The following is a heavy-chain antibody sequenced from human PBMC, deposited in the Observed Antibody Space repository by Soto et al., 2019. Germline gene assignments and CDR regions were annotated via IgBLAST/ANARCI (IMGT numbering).Heavy chain of an antibody. D-gene: IGHD1-26*01. CDR3: ARAWEPLSIDY. J-gene: IGHJ4*02. Sequence: SETLSLTCTVSGGSVSSTSYYWTWIRQPPGKGLEWIGYIHYSGSTNYNPSLKSRVAMSVDTSKNHFSLKLSSVTAADTAVYYCARAWEPLSIDYWGPGALVTVST. V-gene: IGHV4-61*01. CDR1: GGSVSSTSYY. CDR2: IHYSGST.